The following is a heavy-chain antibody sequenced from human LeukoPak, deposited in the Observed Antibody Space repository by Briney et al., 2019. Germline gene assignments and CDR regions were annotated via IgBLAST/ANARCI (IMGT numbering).Heavy chain of an antibody. J-gene: IGHJ5*02. CDR2: TYYRSKWYN. CDR1: GDSVSSNSAA. Sequence: SQTLSLTCAISGDSVSSNSAAWNWIRQSPSRGLEWLGRTYYRSKWYNDCAVSVKSRITINPDTSKNQFSLQLNPVTPEDTAVYYCAREGGGGITMVRGVTYNWFDPWGQGTLVTVSS. CDR3: AREGGGGITMVRGVTYNWFDP. D-gene: IGHD3-10*01. V-gene: IGHV6-1*01.